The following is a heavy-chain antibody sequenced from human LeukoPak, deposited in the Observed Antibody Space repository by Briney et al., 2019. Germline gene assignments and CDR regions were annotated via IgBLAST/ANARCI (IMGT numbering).Heavy chain of an antibody. D-gene: IGHD4-23*01. CDR1: GGSISSSNW. Sequence: SETLSLTCAVSGGSISSSNWWSWVRQPPGKGLEWIGEIYHSGSTNYNPSLKSRVTISVDTSKNQFSLKLSSVTAADTAVYYCVRRLRWPYYFDYWGQGTLVTVSS. J-gene: IGHJ4*02. CDR3: VRRLRWPYYFDY. CDR2: IYHSGST. V-gene: IGHV4-4*02.